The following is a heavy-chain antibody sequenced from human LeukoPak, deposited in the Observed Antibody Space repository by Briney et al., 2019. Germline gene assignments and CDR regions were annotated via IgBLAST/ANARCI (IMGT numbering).Heavy chain of an antibody. J-gene: IGHJ4*02. D-gene: IGHD6-13*01. Sequence: PSETLSLTCAVYGGSFSGYYWSWIRQPPGKGLEWIGEINHSGSTNYNPSLKSRVTISVDTSKNQFSLKLSSVTAADMAVYYCARNKGREAAGSFEYWGQGILVTVSS. V-gene: IGHV4-34*01. CDR2: INHSGST. CDR1: GGSFSGYY. CDR3: ARNKGREAAGSFEY.